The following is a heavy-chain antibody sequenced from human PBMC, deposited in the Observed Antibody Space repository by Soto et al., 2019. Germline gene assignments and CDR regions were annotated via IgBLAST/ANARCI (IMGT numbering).Heavy chain of an antibody. J-gene: IGHJ4*02. D-gene: IGHD4-4*01. CDR3: SRCLVSTVLYLFVD. Sequence: GVCLSLSCAASGVPFNSYAMHWVRQAPGKGLEHVSGISSDGGGTYYADSVKGRFTISRDNSKNTLYLQMGSLRVEDMAVYYFSRCLVSTVLYLFVDWCQGILVSV. V-gene: IGHV3-64*02. CDR1: GVPFNSYA. CDR2: ISSDGGGT.